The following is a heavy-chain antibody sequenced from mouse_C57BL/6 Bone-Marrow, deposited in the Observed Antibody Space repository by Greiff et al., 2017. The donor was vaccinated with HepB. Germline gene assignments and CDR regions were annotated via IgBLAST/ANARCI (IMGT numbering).Heavy chain of an antibody. D-gene: IGHD1-1*01. CDR1: GYTFTDYY. CDR3: ARRRPSTVVATEAMDY. CDR2: INPNNGGT. Sequence: EVQLQQSGPELVKPGASVKISCKASGYTFTDYYMNWVKQSHGKSLEWIGDINPNNGGTSYNQKFKGKATLTVDKSSSTAYMELRSLTSEDSAVYYCARRRPSTVVATEAMDYWGQGTSVTVSS. J-gene: IGHJ4*01. V-gene: IGHV1-26*01.